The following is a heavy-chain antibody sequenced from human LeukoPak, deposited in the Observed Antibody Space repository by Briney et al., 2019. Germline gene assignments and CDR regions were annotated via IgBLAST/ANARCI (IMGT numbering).Heavy chain of an antibody. Sequence: GGSLRLSCAVSVFSVSNNNMSWVRQAPGKGLEWVSVIYAAGTTYYADSVKGRFTISRDNAKNTLYLQMNSLRVEDTAVYYCARDEPTVTTGPPVGSWGQGTLVTVSS. V-gene: IGHV3-66*01. CDR1: VFSVSNNN. CDR2: IYAAGTT. CDR3: ARDEPTVTTGPPVGS. J-gene: IGHJ4*02. D-gene: IGHD4-17*01.